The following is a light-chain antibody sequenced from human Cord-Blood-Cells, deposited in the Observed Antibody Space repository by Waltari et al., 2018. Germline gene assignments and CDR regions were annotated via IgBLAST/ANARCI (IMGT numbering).Light chain of an antibody. J-gene: IGKJ3*01. CDR3: QQYNNWPPVT. Sequence: EIVMTQSRATLSVSPGERATLSCRASQSVSSNLAWYQQKPGQAPRLLIYGASTRATGIPARFSGSGSGTEFTLTISSLQSEDFAVYYCQQYNNWPPVTFGPGTKVDIK. CDR1: QSVSSN. CDR2: GAS. V-gene: IGKV3-15*01.